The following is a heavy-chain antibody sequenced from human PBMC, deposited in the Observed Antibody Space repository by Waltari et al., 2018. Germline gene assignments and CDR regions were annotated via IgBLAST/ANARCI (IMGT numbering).Heavy chain of an antibody. CDR3: ARGIGGWLVRGGYFDY. V-gene: IGHV4-34*01. D-gene: IGHD6-19*01. Sequence: QVQLQQWGAGLLKPSETLSLTCAVYGGSFSGYYWSWIRQPPGKGLEWIGEINHSGSTNYNPSLKSRVTISVDTSKNQFSLKLSSVTAADTAVYYCARGIGGWLVRGGYFDYWGQGTLVTVSS. J-gene: IGHJ4*02. CDR2: INHSGST. CDR1: GGSFSGYY.